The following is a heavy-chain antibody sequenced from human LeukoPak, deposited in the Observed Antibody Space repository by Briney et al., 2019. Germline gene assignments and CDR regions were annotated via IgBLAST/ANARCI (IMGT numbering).Heavy chain of an antibody. CDR1: GFTFSSYA. Sequence: PGGSLRLSCAASGFTFSSYAMSWVRQAPGKGLEWVSAISGSGGSTYYADSVKGRFTTSRDNSKNTLYLQMNSLRAEDTAVYYCAKTTGYSSGWYDYWGQGTLVTVSS. D-gene: IGHD6-19*01. V-gene: IGHV3-23*01. CDR2: ISGSGGST. J-gene: IGHJ4*02. CDR3: AKTTGYSSGWYDY.